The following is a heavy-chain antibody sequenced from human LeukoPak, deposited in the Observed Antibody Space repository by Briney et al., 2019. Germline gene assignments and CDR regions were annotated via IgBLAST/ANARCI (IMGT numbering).Heavy chain of an antibody. Sequence: GGSLRLSWAASGFTFSSYVMSWVRQAPGKGLEWVSSLSGSGSSPNYVDSVKGRFTISRDNSKNTLYLQMNSLRAEDTAVYYCANALGGGNTWYYFDCWGQGTLVTVSS. V-gene: IGHV3-23*01. CDR1: GFTFSSYV. D-gene: IGHD6-13*01. CDR2: LSGSGSSP. CDR3: ANALGGGNTWYYFDC. J-gene: IGHJ4*02.